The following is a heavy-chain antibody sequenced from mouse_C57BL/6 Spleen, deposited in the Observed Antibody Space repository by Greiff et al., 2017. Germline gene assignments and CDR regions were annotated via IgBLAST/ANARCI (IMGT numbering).Heavy chain of an antibody. D-gene: IGHD4-1*01. J-gene: IGHJ1*03. Sequence: EVKLMESGGGLVKPGGSLKLSCAASGFTFSDYGMHWVRQAPEKGLEWVAYISSGSSTIYYADTVKGRFTISRDNAKNTLFLQMTSLRSEDTAMYYCARSGLGLHWYFDVWGTGTTVTVSS. CDR3: ARSGLGLHWYFDV. V-gene: IGHV5-17*01. CDR1: GFTFSDYG. CDR2: ISSGSSTI.